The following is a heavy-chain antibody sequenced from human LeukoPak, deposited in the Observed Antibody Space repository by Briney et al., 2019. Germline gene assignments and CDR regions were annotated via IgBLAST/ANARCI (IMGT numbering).Heavy chain of an antibody. CDR2: IYTSGST. CDR3: AREVSSSWYPFDYYYYYMDV. V-gene: IGHV4-4*07. Sequence: SETLSLTCTVSGGSISSYYWSWIRQPAGKGLEWIGRIYTSGSTNYNPSLKSRVTMSVDTSKNQFSLKLSSVTAADTAVYYCAREVSSSWYPFDYYYYYMDVWGKGTTVTISS. D-gene: IGHD6-13*01. J-gene: IGHJ6*03. CDR1: GGSISSYY.